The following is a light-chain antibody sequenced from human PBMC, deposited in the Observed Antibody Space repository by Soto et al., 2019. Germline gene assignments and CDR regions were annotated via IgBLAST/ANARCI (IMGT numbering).Light chain of an antibody. CDR3: QQRSNWPST. J-gene: IGKJ4*01. Sequence: EIVLTQSPATLSLSPGNRATLSCRASQSVSGYLAWYQQKPGQAPRLLIYDASNRATGIPARFSGSGSGTDFTLPITSIEHEDFAVYYCQQRSNWPSTFGGGTKVEI. CDR2: DAS. V-gene: IGKV3-11*01. CDR1: QSVSGY.